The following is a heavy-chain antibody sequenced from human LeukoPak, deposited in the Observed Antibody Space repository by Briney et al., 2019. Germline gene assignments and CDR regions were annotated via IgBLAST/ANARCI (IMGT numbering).Heavy chain of an antibody. Sequence: SETLSLTCTVSGGSISISNYYWGWIRKPPGKGLAWIGSMSYSGRTYYNPSLKTRVTVALDTSKNQFSLNLISVTAADTAVYYCARSPQGTATTANWLDPWGQGTLVTASS. CDR1: GGSISISNYY. J-gene: IGHJ5*02. D-gene: IGHD4-17*01. CDR3: ARSPQGTATTANWLDP. CDR2: MSYSGRT. V-gene: IGHV4-39*07.